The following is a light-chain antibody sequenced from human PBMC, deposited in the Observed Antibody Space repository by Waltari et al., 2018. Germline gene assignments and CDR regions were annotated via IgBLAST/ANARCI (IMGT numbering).Light chain of an antibody. CDR3: QVWDRGSDHGGAV. CDR2: NDT. CDR1: NIETKS. Sequence: SFVLTQPPSVSVAPGQTARITCGGNNIETKSVHWYQQKPGQAPVLVVYNDTDRPSGIPDRFSGSNSGNTATLTISRVEVGDEADYFCQVWDRGSDHGGAVFGGGTKLTAL. J-gene: IGLJ2*01. V-gene: IGLV3-21*02.